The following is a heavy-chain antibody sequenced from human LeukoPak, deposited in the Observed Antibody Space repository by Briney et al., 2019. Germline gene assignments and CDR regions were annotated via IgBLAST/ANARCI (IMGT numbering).Heavy chain of an antibody. CDR1: GFTFIGYY. Sequence: ASVKVSCKTSGFTFIGYYLHWLRQAPGQGPEWMGWLNPSSGGTNYAQNFQGRVTMTRDTSITTLYMTLSSLRFDDTAIYYCARAITSTYCGGDCHSFDFWGQGTLVTVSS. CDR3: ARAITSTYCGGDCHSFDF. CDR2: LNPSSGGT. D-gene: IGHD2-21*02. J-gene: IGHJ4*02. V-gene: IGHV1-2*02.